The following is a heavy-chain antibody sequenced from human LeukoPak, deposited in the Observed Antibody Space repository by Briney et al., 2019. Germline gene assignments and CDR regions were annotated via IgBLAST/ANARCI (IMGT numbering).Heavy chain of an antibody. CDR1: GFTFSSYG. CDR3: AKSVVATRYLVDY. V-gene: IGHV3-30*18. D-gene: IGHD5-12*01. Sequence: GRSLRLSCAASGFTFSSYGMHWVRQAPGKGLEWVAVISYDGSNKYYADSVKGRFTISRDNSKNTLYLQMNSLRAEDTAVYYCAKSVVATRYLVDYWGQGTLVTVSP. CDR2: ISYDGSNK. J-gene: IGHJ4*02.